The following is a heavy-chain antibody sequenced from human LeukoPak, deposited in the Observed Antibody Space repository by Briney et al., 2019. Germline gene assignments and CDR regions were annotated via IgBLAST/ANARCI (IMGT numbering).Heavy chain of an antibody. V-gene: IGHV4-39*01. CDR3: ARSPRGYSYEYYFDY. D-gene: IGHD5-18*01. CDR1: GGSISSGSYY. Sequence: PSETLSLTCTVSGGSISSGSYYWSWIRQPPGKGLEWIGSIYYSGSTYYNPSLKSRVAISVDTSKNQFSLKLSSVTAADTAVYYCARSPRGYSYEYYFDYWGQGTLVTVSS. CDR2: IYYSGST. J-gene: IGHJ4*02.